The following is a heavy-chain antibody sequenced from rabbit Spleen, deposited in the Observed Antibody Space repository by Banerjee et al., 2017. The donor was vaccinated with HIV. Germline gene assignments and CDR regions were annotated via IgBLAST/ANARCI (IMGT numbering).Heavy chain of an antibody. D-gene: IGHD8-1*01. V-gene: IGHV1S40*01. CDR3: ARDTGSSFSSYGMDL. Sequence: QSLEESGGDLVKPGASLTLTCTASGFSFSSTNDMCWVRQAPGKGLEWIACIYVDGSGSTVYASWAKGRFTCSKTSSTTVTLQMTSLTVADTATYFCARDTGSSFSSYGMDLWGPGTLVTFS. CDR2: IYVDGSGST. J-gene: IGHJ6*01. CDR1: GFSFSSTND.